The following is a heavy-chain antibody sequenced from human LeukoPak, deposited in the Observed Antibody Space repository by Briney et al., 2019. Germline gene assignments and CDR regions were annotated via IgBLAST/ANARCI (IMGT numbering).Heavy chain of an antibody. CDR2: VGTGGGT. J-gene: IGHJ5*02. D-gene: IGHD2-2*01. CDR1: GFTFRHYD. V-gene: IGHV3-13*01. CDR3: ARGGRAYADEKSFDT. Sequence: QPGGSLRLSCAASGFTFRHYDFHWVRQPAGKPLEWVSAVGTGGGTYYSDSVMGRFIISRDDAKNSLHLEMNSLRDGDTALYYCARGGRAYADEKSFDTWGQGALVTVSS.